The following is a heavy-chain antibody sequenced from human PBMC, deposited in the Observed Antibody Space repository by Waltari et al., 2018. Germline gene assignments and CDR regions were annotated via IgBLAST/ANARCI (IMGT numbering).Heavy chain of an antibody. Sequence: RQPPGKGLEWIGYIYYSGSTNYNPSLKSRVTISVDTSKNQFSLKLSSVTAADTAVYYCARVGDGVTPNYYYYMDVWGKGTTVTVSS. V-gene: IGHV4-59*01. D-gene: IGHD2-21*02. CDR2: IYYSGST. J-gene: IGHJ6*03. CDR3: ARVGDGVTPNYYYYMDV.